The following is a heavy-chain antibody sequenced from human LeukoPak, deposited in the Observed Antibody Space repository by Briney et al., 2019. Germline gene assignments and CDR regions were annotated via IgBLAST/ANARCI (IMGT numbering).Heavy chain of an antibody. V-gene: IGHV3-53*04. D-gene: IGHD3-22*01. J-gene: IGHJ6*02. Sequence: GGSLRLSCAASGFTVSSNYMSWVRQAPGKGLEWVSVIYSGGSTYYADSVKGRFTISRHNSKNTLYLQMNSLRAEDTAVYYCATAPGEGSGYGIDYYYGMDVWGQGTTVTVSS. CDR3: ATAPGEGSGYGIDYYYGMDV. CDR2: IYSGGST. CDR1: GFTVSSNY.